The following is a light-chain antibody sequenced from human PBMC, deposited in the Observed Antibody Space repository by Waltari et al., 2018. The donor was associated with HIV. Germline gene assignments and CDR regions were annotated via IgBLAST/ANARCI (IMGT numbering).Light chain of an antibody. V-gene: IGLV2-8*01. CDR3: SSYAGSNNFWV. J-gene: IGLJ3*02. CDR1: SSDVGGNNS. Sequence: QSARTQPPSASGSPGQSVTISCTGTSSDVGGNNSVSWYQPHPGKAPQLMIYEVSKRPSGVPDRFSGSKSGNTASLTVSGLQAEDEADYYCSSYAGSNNFWVFGGGTKLTVL. CDR2: EVS.